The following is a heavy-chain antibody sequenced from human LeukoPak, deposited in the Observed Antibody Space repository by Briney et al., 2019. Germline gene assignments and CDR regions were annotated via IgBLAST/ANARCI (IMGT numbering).Heavy chain of an antibody. V-gene: IGHV3-30*04. CDR2: ISYDGSNK. CDR1: GFTFSSYA. D-gene: IGHD2-2*01. Sequence: GGSLRLSCAASGFTFSSYAMHCVRHAPGKGVEWVAAISYDGSNKYYADSVKGRFTISRDNSKNTLYLQMNSLRAEDTAVYYCAREGGVPAAGYFDYWGQGTLVTVSS. CDR3: AREGGVPAAGYFDY. J-gene: IGHJ4*02.